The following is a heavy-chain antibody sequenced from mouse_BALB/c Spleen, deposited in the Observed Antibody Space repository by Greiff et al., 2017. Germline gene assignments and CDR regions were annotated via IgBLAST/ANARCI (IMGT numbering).Heavy chain of an antibody. Sequence: QVQLQQSGAELARPGASVKLSCKASGYTFTDYYINWVKQRTGQGLEWIGEIYPGSGNTYYNEKFKGKATLTTDKSSSTAYMQLSRLTSEDSAVYFCARRFRYYAMDYWGQGTSVTVSS. CDR3: ARRFRYYAMDY. CDR2: IYPGSGNT. V-gene: IGHV1-76*01. CDR1: GYTFTDYY. J-gene: IGHJ4*01.